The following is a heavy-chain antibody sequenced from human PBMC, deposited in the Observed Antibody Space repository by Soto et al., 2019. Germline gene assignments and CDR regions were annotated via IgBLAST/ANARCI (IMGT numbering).Heavy chain of an antibody. D-gene: IGHD3-9*01. J-gene: IGHJ4*02. CDR1: GFTFSSYS. CDR2: IFVDSTTI. V-gene: IGHV3-48*04. Sequence: GGSLRLSCAASGFTFSSYSMNWVRQAPGKGLEWVSYIFVDSTTIYYADSVKGRFTVSRDNAQNSLFLVINSLRAEDTAVYYCARDRDWAFDYWGQGTLVTVSS. CDR3: ARDRDWAFDY.